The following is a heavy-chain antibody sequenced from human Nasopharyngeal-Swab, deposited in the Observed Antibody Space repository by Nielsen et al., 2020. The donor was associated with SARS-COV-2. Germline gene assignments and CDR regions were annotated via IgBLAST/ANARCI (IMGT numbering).Heavy chain of an antibody. J-gene: IGHJ4*02. Sequence: SETLSLTCTVSGGSISSYYWSWIRQPPGKGLEWIGYMYYSGSTNYNPSLKSRVTISGDTSKNQFSLKLSSVTAADTAVYYCARAGVDISTGSSGGCFDYWGQGILVTVSS. CDR3: ARAGVDISTGSSGGCFDY. D-gene: IGHD3-9*01. CDR2: MYYSGST. CDR1: GGSISSYY. V-gene: IGHV4-59*08.